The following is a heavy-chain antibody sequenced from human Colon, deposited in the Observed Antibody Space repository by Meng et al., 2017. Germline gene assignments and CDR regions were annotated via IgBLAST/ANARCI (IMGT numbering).Heavy chain of an antibody. V-gene: IGHV4-4*02. D-gene: IGHD3-9*01. CDR3: VRQGMTSYSWGY. J-gene: IGHJ4*02. Sequence: QVQFQQWGAGLLKPSEPLSLTCAVSSGTISSSNWWSWVRQPPGKGLEWIGEISQSGTTYYNPSLKSRVTITGDWSKNQFSLNLNSVTAADTALYYCVRQGMTSYSWGYWGQGTLVTVSS. CDR2: ISQSGTT. CDR1: SGTISSSNW.